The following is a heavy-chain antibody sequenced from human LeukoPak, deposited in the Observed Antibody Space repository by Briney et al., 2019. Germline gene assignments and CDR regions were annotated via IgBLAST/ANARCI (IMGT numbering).Heavy chain of an antibody. Sequence: PSETLSLTCTVSGGSISSSSYYWGWIRQPPGRGLEWIGNIYYSGSTYYNPSLKSRVTISVDTSKNQFSLKLSSVTAADTAVYYCASRYSSGWYDSSFDYWGQGTLVTVSS. V-gene: IGHV4-39*01. J-gene: IGHJ4*02. CDR2: IYYSGST. CDR3: ASRYSSGWYDSSFDY. CDR1: GGSISSSSYY. D-gene: IGHD6-19*01.